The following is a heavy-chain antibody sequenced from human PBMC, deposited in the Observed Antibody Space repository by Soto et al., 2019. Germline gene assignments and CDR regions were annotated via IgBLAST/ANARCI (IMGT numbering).Heavy chain of an antibody. CDR3: TRVTGRTIFGRVSVSWGMDI. CDR1: GFSIGDSY. J-gene: IGHJ6*02. D-gene: IGHD3-3*01. CDR2: ISTKVKSYAT. Sequence: EVQLVESGGGLVQPGGSLRLSCAASGFSIGDSYMHWVRQASGKGLEWVGRISTKVKSYATKYGVSVKVRFTISRDDSKNTAFLQLNNLNTEDTAVYYCTRVTGRTIFGRVSVSWGMDIWGQGTTVTVSS. V-gene: IGHV3-73*02.